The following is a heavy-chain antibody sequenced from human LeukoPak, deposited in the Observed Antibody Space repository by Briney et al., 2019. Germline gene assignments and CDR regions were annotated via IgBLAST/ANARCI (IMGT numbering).Heavy chain of an antibody. CDR1: GGSFSGYY. J-gene: IGHJ4*02. V-gene: IGHV4-34*01. D-gene: IGHD6-19*01. Sequence: SETLSLTCAVYGGSFSGYYWSWIRQPPGKGLEWIGEINHSGSTNHNPSLKSRVTISVDTSKNQFSLKLSSVTAADTAVYYCARGPGQWLGKPFDYWGQGTLVTVSS. CDR2: INHSGST. CDR3: ARGPGQWLGKPFDY.